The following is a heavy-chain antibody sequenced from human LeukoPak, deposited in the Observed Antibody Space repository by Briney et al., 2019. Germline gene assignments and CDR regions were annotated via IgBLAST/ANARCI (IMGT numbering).Heavy chain of an antibody. V-gene: IGHV7-4-1*02. Sequence: ASVKVSCKASGCTFTSYAMNWVRQAPGQGLEWMGWINTNTGDPTYAQGFTGRFVFSLDTSVSTAYLQISSLKAEDNAVYYCAEDLGRAHCPLPARRSEPQTRFDYWGQGTLVTVSS. J-gene: IGHJ4*02. CDR3: AEDLGRAHCPLPARRSEPQTRFDY. CDR1: GCTFTSYA. CDR2: INTNTGDP. D-gene: IGHD1-14*01.